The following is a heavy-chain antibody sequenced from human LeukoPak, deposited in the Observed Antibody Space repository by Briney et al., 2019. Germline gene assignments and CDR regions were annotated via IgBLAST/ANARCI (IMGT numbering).Heavy chain of an antibody. Sequence: GSSVKVSCKASGGTFSSYAISWVRQAPGQGLEWMGGIIPIFGTANYAQKFQGGVTITADESTSTAYMELSSLRSEDTAVYYCAREHDYGDPHDAFDIWGQGTMVTVSS. D-gene: IGHD4-17*01. CDR1: GGTFSSYA. CDR2: IIPIFGTA. CDR3: AREHDYGDPHDAFDI. V-gene: IGHV1-69*01. J-gene: IGHJ3*02.